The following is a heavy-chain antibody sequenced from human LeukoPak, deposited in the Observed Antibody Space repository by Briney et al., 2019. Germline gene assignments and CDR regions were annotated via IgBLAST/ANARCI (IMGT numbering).Heavy chain of an antibody. Sequence: GSLRPSCAASGFTFSSYSMNWVGQAPGKGLEWVSSISSSSSYIYYADSVKGRFTISRDNAKNSLYLQMNSLRAEDTAVYYCARVGQAGGYDFGSFDYWGQGTLVTVSS. CDR3: ARVGQAGGYDFGSFDY. CDR1: GFTFSSYS. D-gene: IGHD5-12*01. J-gene: IGHJ4*02. V-gene: IGHV3-21*01. CDR2: ISSSSSYI.